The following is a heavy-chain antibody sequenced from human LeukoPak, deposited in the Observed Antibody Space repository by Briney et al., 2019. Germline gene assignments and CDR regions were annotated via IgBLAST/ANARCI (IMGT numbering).Heavy chain of an antibody. Sequence: GRSLRLSCAASGFTFSSYGMHWVRQAPGKGLEWVAVISYDGSNKYYADAVKGRFTISRDNSKNTLYLQMNSLRAEDTAVYYCARDGILGYCSSTSCFAYGMDVWGQGTTVTVSS. CDR3: ARDGILGYCSSTSCFAYGMDV. V-gene: IGHV3-30*03. D-gene: IGHD2-2*01. CDR1: GFTFSSYG. CDR2: ISYDGSNK. J-gene: IGHJ6*02.